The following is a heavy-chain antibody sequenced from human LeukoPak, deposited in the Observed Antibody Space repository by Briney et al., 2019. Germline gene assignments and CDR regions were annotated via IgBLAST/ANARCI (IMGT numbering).Heavy chain of an antibody. CDR3: ARIGAGSSRDY. Sequence: GGSLRLSRAASGFTFSNFAMTWVRQAPGKGLEWVSSIVGSSSTYYADSLKGRFTISRDNAKNSLYLQMNSLRAEDTAVYYCARIGAGSSRDYWGQGTPVTVSS. V-gene: IGHV3-21*01. D-gene: IGHD6-13*01. J-gene: IGHJ4*02. CDR1: GFTFSNFA. CDR2: IVGSSST.